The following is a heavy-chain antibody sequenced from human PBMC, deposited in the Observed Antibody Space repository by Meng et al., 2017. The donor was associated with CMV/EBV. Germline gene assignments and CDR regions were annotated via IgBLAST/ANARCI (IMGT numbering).Heavy chain of an antibody. V-gene: IGHV1-69*05. D-gene: IGHD1-7*01. CDR3: ASILGSFGGGGNYADYYYGMDV. CDR1: GGTFSSYA. J-gene: IGHJ6*02. CDR2: IIPIFGTA. Sequence: SVKVSCKASGGTFSSYAISWVRQAPGQGLEWMGGIIPIFGTANYAQKFQGSVTITTDESTSTAYMELSSLRSEDTAVYYCASILGSFGGGGNYADYYYGMDVWGQGTTVTVSS.